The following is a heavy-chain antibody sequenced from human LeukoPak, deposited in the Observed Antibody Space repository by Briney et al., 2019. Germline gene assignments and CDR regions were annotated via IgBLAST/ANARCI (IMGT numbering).Heavy chain of an antibody. CDR1: GFTLSNYG. J-gene: IGHJ3*02. Sequence: GGSLRLSCAVSGFTLSNYGMSWVRQAPGKGLEWVAGISGSGGSTNYADSVKGRFTISRDNRKNTLYLQMNSLRAEDTAVYYCGRDFGLFGTKRSFDIWGQGTMVTVSS. CDR3: GRDFGLFGTKRSFDI. V-gene: IGHV3-23*01. D-gene: IGHD1-7*01. CDR2: ISGSGGST.